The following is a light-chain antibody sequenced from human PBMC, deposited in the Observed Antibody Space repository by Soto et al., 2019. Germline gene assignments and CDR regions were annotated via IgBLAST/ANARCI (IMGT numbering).Light chain of an antibody. V-gene: IGKV3-20*01. CDR3: QQYSSSPWT. CDR1: QTIRSNF. CDR2: AAS. Sequence: ETVLTQSPGTLSLSPGERATLSCRASQTIRSNFFAWYRQTPGQAHRLLIYAASNRATGIADRFSGSGSGTDFTLIISRLEPEDFALYYCQQYSSSPWTFGQGTKVEIK. J-gene: IGKJ1*01.